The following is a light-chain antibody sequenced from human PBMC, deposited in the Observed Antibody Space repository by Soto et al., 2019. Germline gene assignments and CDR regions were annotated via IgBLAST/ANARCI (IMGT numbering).Light chain of an antibody. CDR2: GAS. CDR1: QTVSTY. V-gene: IGKV3-11*01. J-gene: IGKJ4*01. CDR3: QQRYNWLT. Sequence: IVLTQSPATLSLSPGERATLSCRARQTVSTYLSWYQHKPGQAPRLLIYGASNRATVIPARLSGSRSGTAFTLTISSLEREDSADYYCQQRYNWLTFGGGTWVEIK.